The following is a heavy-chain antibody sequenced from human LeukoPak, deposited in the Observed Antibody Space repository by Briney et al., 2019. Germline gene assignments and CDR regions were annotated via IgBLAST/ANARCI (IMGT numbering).Heavy chain of an antibody. V-gene: IGHV3-33*01. CDR3: ARDHYCSSTSCYGGPGYYYGMDV. CDR2: IWYDGSNK. Sequence: AGGSLRLSCAASGFTFSSYGRHWVRQAPGKGLEWVAVIWYDGSNKYYADSVKGRFTISRDNSKNTLYLQMNSLRAEDTAVYYCARDHYCSSTSCYGGPGYYYGMDVWGQGTTVTVSS. CDR1: GFTFSSYG. D-gene: IGHD2-2*01. J-gene: IGHJ6*02.